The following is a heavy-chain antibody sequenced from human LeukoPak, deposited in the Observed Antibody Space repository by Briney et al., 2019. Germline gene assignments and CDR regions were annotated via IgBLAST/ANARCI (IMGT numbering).Heavy chain of an antibody. D-gene: IGHD2-2*01. V-gene: IGHV4-61*09. Sequence: SQTLSLTCTVSGGSINSGTYFWSWIRQPAEKGLEWVGHIYTSGSTDYNPSLKSRVTISRDTSTNQFSLRMSSVTATDTAVYYCAKDFGDQLPPSWGQGTLVTVSS. CDR3: AKDFGDQLPPS. J-gene: IGHJ4*02. CDR2: IYTSGST. CDR1: GGSINSGTYF.